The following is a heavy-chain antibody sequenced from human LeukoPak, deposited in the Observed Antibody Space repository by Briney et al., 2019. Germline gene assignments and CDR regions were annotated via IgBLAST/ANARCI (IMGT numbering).Heavy chain of an antibody. CDR2: MNPNSGNT. V-gene: IGHV1-8*01. CDR1: GYTFTSYD. J-gene: IGHJ4*02. CDR3: ARVASKRGYSYGGGFDY. D-gene: IGHD5-18*01. Sequence: ASVKVSCKASGYTFTSYDINWVRQATGQGLEWMGWMNPNSGNTGYAQKFQGRVTMTRNTSISTAYMELSSLRSEDTAVYYCARVASKRGYSYGGGFDYWGQGTLVTVSS.